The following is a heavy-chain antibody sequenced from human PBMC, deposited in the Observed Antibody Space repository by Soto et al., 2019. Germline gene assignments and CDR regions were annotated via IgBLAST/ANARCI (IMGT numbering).Heavy chain of an antibody. V-gene: IGHV3-9*01. CDR3: AKDAAYYLDY. Sequence: PGGSLRLSCAASGFTFDDYAMHWVRQAPGKGLEWVSGISWGSGSIDYADSVKGRFTISRDNAKNSLYLQMNSLRAEDTALYYCAKDAAYYLDYWGQGTLVTVSS. CDR1: GFTFDDYA. CDR2: ISWGSGSI. J-gene: IGHJ4*02. D-gene: IGHD6-25*01.